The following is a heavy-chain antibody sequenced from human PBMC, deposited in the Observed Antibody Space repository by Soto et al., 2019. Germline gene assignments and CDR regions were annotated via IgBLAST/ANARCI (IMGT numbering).Heavy chain of an antibody. D-gene: IGHD5-12*01. CDR2: ISYDGSNK. V-gene: IGHV3-30*03. CDR1: GFTFSSYG. Sequence: GGSLRLSCAASGFTFSSYGMHWVRQAPGKGLEWVAVISYDGSNKYYADSVKGRFTISRDNSKNTLYLQMNSLRAEDTAVYYCARGDGYNFIPTYNWFDPWGQGTLVTVSS. J-gene: IGHJ5*02. CDR3: ARGDGYNFIPTYNWFDP.